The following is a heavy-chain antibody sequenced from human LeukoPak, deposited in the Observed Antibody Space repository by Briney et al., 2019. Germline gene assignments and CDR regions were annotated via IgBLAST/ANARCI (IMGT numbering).Heavy chain of an antibody. Sequence: GGSLRLSCAASGFTFDDYGMSWVRQAPGKGLEWVAGIHWNGGSTGYVDSVKGRFTISRDNAKNSLYLQMNSLRAEDTALYYCARDLTYCGGDCSVFDYWGQGTLVTVSS. J-gene: IGHJ4*02. V-gene: IGHV3-20*04. CDR2: IHWNGGST. CDR3: ARDLTYCGGDCSVFDY. D-gene: IGHD2-21*02. CDR1: GFTFDDYG.